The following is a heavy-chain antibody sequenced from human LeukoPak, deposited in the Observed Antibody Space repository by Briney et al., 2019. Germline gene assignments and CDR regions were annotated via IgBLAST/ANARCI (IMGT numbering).Heavy chain of an antibody. CDR1: GYTFTGYY. CDR3: ARRWFGESIDAFDI. CDR2: INPNSGGT. D-gene: IGHD3-10*01. V-gene: IGHV1-2*04. J-gene: IGHJ3*02. Sequence: ASVKVSCKASGYTFTGYYMHWVRQAPGQGLEWMGWINPNSGGTNYAQKFQGWVTMTRDTSISTAYMELSRLRSDDTAVYYSARRWFGESIDAFDIWGQGTMVTVSS.